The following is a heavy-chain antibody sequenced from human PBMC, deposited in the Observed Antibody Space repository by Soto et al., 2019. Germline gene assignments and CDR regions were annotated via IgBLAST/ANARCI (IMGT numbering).Heavy chain of an antibody. CDR1: GGTFSSYA. CDR2: IIPIFGTA. Sequence: SVKVSCKASGGTFSSYAISWVRQAPGQGLEWMGGIIPIFGTANYAQKFQGRVTITADKSTSTAYMELSSLRSEDTAVYYCARMGYYDILTGYSSKYFDYWGQGTLVTVSS. CDR3: ARMGYYDILTGYSSKYFDY. V-gene: IGHV1-69*06. D-gene: IGHD3-9*01. J-gene: IGHJ4*02.